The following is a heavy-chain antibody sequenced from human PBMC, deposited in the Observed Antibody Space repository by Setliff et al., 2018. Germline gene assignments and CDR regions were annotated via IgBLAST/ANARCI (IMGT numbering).Heavy chain of an antibody. CDR2: VTIYNGNT. Sequence: ASVKVSCKASGYIFAGYYMHWVRQTPGQGLEWMGWVTIYNGNTKYAQNLQGRLTLTTDRSTSTVYTELGSLTTDDTAIYYCARVESMVRGKNILRHFDYWGQGTQVTVSS. CDR3: ARVESMVRGKNILRHFDY. CDR1: GYIFAGYY. V-gene: IGHV1-18*04. D-gene: IGHD3-10*01. J-gene: IGHJ4*02.